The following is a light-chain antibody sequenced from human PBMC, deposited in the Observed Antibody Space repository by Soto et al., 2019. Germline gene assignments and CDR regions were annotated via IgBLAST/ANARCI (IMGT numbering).Light chain of an antibody. J-gene: IGLJ1*01. CDR3: SSYTSGSHYV. V-gene: IGLV2-14*01. Sequence: QSVLTQPASVSGSPGQSITISCTGTSSDVGGYKFVSWYQQHPGKAPKFIIYDVSIRPSGVSNRFSGSKSGNTASLTISGLQAEHEADYYCSSYTSGSHYVFGTGTKVTVL. CDR1: SSDVGGYKF. CDR2: DVS.